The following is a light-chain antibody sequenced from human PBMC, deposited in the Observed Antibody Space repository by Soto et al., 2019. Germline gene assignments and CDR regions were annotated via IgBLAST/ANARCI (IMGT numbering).Light chain of an antibody. CDR3: AACDDSLNGVV. CDR1: SSNLGSNS. CDR2: SST. Sequence: QSVLTQPPSASGTTGQRVTISCSGSSSNLGSNSVNWYQQLPGTSPKLLMLSSTQQPSGVPARFSGSKSGTSASLAISGLQSEDEADYYCAACDDSLNGVVFGGGTKLTVL. V-gene: IGLV1-44*01. J-gene: IGLJ2*01.